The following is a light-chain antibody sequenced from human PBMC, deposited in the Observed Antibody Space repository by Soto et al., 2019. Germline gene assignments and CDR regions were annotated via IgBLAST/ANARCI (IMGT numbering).Light chain of an antibody. J-gene: IGKJ1*01. V-gene: IGKV1-39*01. CDR2: AAS. CDR3: QQICSSPPWT. Sequence: DIQMTQSPSSLSASVGDSVTITCRASQNIKTYLNWYQQKPGKAPNLLIYAASSLHSGVPSRFSGSGSGTDFTLTISSLQPEDFSTYYCQQICSSPPWTFGQGTKVEIK. CDR1: QNIKTY.